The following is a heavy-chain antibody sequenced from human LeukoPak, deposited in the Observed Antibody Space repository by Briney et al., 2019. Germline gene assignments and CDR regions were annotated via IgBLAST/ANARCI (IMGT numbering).Heavy chain of an antibody. CDR1: GYTFTSYV. J-gene: IGHJ6*02. CDR3: ASNGAAAGPPRLVGDYYYYYGMDV. D-gene: IGHD6-13*01. V-gene: IGHV1-18*01. CDR2: ISAYNGNT. Sequence: TSVKVSCKASGYTFTSYVISWVRQAPGQGLDWMGWISAYNGNTNYAQKLQGRVTMTTDTSTSTAYMELRSLRSDDTAVYYCASNGAAAGPPRLVGDYYYYYGMDVWGQGITVTVSS.